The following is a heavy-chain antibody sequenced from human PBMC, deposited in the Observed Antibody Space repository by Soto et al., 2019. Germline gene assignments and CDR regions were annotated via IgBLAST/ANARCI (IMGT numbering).Heavy chain of an antibody. D-gene: IGHD6-13*01. J-gene: IGHJ4*02. V-gene: IGHV6-1*01. CDR2: TYYRSKWYS. Sequence: SEAPLLTCPISGDSVSSNSVIWNWIRQSPSRGLEWLGRTYYRSKWYSDSAVSVKSRVIISPDTPKNQFSLQLTSVTPDDTAVYYCARGGYGITAGSFDSWGQGTLVSVSS. CDR1: GDSVSSNSVI. CDR3: ARGGYGITAGSFDS.